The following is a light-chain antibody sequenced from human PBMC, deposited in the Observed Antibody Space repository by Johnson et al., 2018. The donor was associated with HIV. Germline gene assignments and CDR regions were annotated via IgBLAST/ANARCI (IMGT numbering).Light chain of an antibody. CDR3: GTWDSSLSAGPYV. J-gene: IGLJ1*01. Sequence: QAVLTQPPSVSAAPGQKVTISCSGSSSNIGNNYVSWYQQLPGTAPKLLIYDNNKRPSGIPDRFSGSKSGTSATLGITGLQTGAEADYYCGTWDSSLSAGPYVFGTGTKGTVL. CDR1: SSNIGNNY. CDR2: DNN. V-gene: IGLV1-51*01.